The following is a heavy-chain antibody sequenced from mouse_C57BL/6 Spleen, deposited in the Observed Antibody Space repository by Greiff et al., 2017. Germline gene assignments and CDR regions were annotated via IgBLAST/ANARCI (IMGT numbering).Heavy chain of an antibody. D-gene: IGHD2-1*01. CDR2: IYPRDGST. J-gene: IGHJ1*03. CDR1: GYTFTDHT. Sequence: VQLQESDAELVKPGASVKISCKVSGYTFTDHTIHWMKQRPEQGLEWIGYIYPRDGSTKYNEKFKGKATLTADKSSSTAYMQLNSLTSEDSAVYFCAKANGNYFSYWYFDVWGTGTTVTVSS. CDR3: AKANGNYFSYWYFDV. V-gene: IGHV1-78*01.